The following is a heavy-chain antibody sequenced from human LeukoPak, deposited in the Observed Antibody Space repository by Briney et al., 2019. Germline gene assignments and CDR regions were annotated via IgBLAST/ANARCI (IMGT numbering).Heavy chain of an antibody. Sequence: GGSLRLSCGASGFTFSSYAMTWVRQAPGKGLEWGSYIRGSSSTIYYADSVKGRFTISRDNGKNTLYLQMNSLRAEDTAVYYCARGSTYYDSSGQVPFDYWGQGTLVTVSS. CDR3: ARGSTYYDSSGQVPFDY. CDR2: IRGSSSTI. J-gene: IGHJ4*02. V-gene: IGHV3-48*01. CDR1: GFTFSSYA. D-gene: IGHD3-22*01.